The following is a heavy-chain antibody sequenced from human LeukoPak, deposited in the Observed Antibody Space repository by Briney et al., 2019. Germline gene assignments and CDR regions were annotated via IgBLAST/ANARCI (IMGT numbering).Heavy chain of an antibody. CDR2: IIPIFGTA. CDR3: ATTVDCSGGSCYRGGNWFDP. Sequence: EASVKVSCKASGGTFSSYAISWVRQAPGQGLEWMGGIIPIFGTANYAQKFQGRVTITADESTSTAYMELSSLRSEDTAVYYCATTVDCSGGSCYRGGNWFDPWGQGTLVTVSS. V-gene: IGHV1-69*13. CDR1: GGTFSSYA. J-gene: IGHJ5*02. D-gene: IGHD2-15*01.